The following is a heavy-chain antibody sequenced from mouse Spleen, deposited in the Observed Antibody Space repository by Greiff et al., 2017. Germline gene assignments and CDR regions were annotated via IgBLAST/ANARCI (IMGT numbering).Heavy chain of an antibody. J-gene: IGHJ2*01. CDR3: ARDGGYYRYAFDY. V-gene: IGHV7-3*02. CDR1: GFTFTDYY. D-gene: IGHD2-14*01. CDR2: IRNKANGYTT. Sequence: EVQLVESGGGLVQPGGSLRLSCATSGFTFTDYYMSWVRQPPGKALEWLGFIRNKANGYTTEYSASVKGRFTISRDNSQSILYLQMNTLRAEDSATYYCARDGGYYRYAFDYWGQGTTLTVSS.